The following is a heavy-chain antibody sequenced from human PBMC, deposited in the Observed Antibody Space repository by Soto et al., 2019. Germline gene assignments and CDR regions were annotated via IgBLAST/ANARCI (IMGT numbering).Heavy chain of an antibody. CDR1: GGPFSGYY. CDR2: INHSGST. Sequence: PSETLSLTCAVYGGPFSGYYWSWIRQPPGKGLEWIGEINHSGSTNYNPSLKSRVTISVDTSKNQFSLKLSSVTAADTAVYYCARGRRGGGNSGRPYFDYWGQGTLVTVSS. V-gene: IGHV4-34*01. J-gene: IGHJ4*02. D-gene: IGHD2-21*02. CDR3: ARGRRGGGNSGRPYFDY.